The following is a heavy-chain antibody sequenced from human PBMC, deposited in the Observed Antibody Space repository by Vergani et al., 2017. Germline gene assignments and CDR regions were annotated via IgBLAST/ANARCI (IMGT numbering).Heavy chain of an antibody. CDR1: GFTFSACP. V-gene: IGHV3-49*04. CDR2: IRNKAYGGTT. Sequence: EVQLLQSGGGVIQPGGSVRLSCAASGFTFSACPMTWVRQAPGKGLEWVAFIRNKAYGGTTEYAASVKGRFTISRDDSKRLAYLQLSGLKTEDTAVYFCSRGRGYSFGYSDYCGQGTLVTVSS. D-gene: IGHD5-18*01. J-gene: IGHJ4*02. CDR3: SRGRGYSFGYSDY.